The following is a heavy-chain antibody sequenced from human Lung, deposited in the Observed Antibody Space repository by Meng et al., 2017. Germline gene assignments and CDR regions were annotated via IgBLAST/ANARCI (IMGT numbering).Heavy chain of an antibody. CDR2: INTYNGKT. CDR1: GSNRSRDG. V-gene: IGHV1-18*01. D-gene: IGHD4-23*01. Sequence: GQMVKVENGGRDVGVSVNVSGGASGSNRSRDGFRWVRQARGKGIGWLGWINTYNGKTDYAQKFQGIITMTTDTSTSTAYMELRTLRSDDTDVDYGATRGNPYLTCWGQGTLVTVSS. J-gene: IGHJ4*02. CDR3: ATRGNPYLTC.